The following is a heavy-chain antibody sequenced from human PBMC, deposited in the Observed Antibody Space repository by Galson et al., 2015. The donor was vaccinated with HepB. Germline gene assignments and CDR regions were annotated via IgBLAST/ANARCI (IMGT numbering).Heavy chain of an antibody. D-gene: IGHD3-9*01. Sequence: SLRLSCAASGFTFSSYWMHWVRQAPGKGLVWVSRINSDGSSTSYADSVKGRFTISRDNAKNTLYLQMNSLRAEDTAVYYCARVAGSYDILTGKDVWGKGTTVTVSS. CDR3: ARVAGSYDILTGKDV. J-gene: IGHJ6*04. CDR2: INSDGSST. V-gene: IGHV3-74*01. CDR1: GFTFSSYW.